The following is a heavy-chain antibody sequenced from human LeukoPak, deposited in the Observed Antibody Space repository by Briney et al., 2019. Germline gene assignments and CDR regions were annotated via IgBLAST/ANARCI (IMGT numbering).Heavy chain of an antibody. D-gene: IGHD6-6*01. CDR2: IGTSGSTK. J-gene: IGHJ4*02. CDR3: AKDGGQLGAGDY. CDR1: GFTFSNYE. Sequence: GGSLRLSCAASGFTFSNYEMNWVRQAPGKGLEWVSYIGTSGSTKYYADSVRGRFTISRDNSKNTLYLQMNSLRAEDTAVYYCAKDGGQLGAGDYWGQGTLVTVSS. V-gene: IGHV3-48*03.